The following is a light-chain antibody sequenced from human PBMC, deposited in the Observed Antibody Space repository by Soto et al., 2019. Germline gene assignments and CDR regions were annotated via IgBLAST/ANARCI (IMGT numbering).Light chain of an antibody. Sequence: QSALNQPASVSGSPGQSITISCTGSSSDVGAYNYVSWYQQHPGKAPRLMIYEVTNRPSGVSNRFSGSKSGNTASLTISGLRAEDEADYYCSSYTSGSTLVVFGGGTKLTVL. J-gene: IGLJ2*01. V-gene: IGLV2-14*01. CDR3: SSYTSGSTLVV. CDR1: SSDVGAYNY. CDR2: EVT.